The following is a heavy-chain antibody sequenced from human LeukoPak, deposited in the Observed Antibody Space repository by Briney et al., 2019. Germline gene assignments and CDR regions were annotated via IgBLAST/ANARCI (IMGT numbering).Heavy chain of an antibody. Sequence: SETLSLTCTVSGGSISSYYWSWIRQPPGKGLEWIGYIYYSGSTNYNPSLKSRVTISVDTSKNQFSLKLSSVTAADTAVYYCARSVGTYYYDSSGHWYFDLWGRGTLVTVSS. D-gene: IGHD3-22*01. CDR3: ARSVGTYYYDSSGHWYFDL. J-gene: IGHJ2*01. CDR1: GGSISSYY. V-gene: IGHV4-59*01. CDR2: IYYSGST.